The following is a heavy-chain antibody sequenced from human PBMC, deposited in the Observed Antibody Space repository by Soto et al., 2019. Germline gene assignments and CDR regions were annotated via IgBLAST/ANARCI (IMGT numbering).Heavy chain of an antibody. V-gene: IGHV3-30-3*01. CDR2: ISYDGSNK. CDR3: ARDGEQWLVLGPNDY. CDR1: GFPFSSYA. Sequence: GVSLRLSCAASGFPFSSYAMHWVRQAPGKGLEWVAVISYDGSNKYYADSVKGRFTISRDNSKNTLYLQMNSLRAEDTAVYYCARDGEQWLVLGPNDYWGQGTLVTVSS. D-gene: IGHD6-19*01. J-gene: IGHJ4*02.